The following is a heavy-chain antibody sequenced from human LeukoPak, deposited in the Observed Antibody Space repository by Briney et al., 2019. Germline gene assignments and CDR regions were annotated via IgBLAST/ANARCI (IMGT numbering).Heavy chain of an antibody. J-gene: IGHJ3*02. Sequence: GGSLRLSCAASGCTFSSYSMNWVRQAPGKGLEWVSSISSSSSYIYYADSVKGRFTISRDNAKNSLYLQMNSLRAEDTAVYYCARDTAYGDGAFDIWGQGTMVTVSS. CDR1: GCTFSSYS. V-gene: IGHV3-21*01. D-gene: IGHD4-17*01. CDR3: ARDTAYGDGAFDI. CDR2: ISSSSSYI.